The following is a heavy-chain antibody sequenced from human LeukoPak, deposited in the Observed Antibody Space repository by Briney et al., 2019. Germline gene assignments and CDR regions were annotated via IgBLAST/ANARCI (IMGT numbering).Heavy chain of an antibody. CDR1: GFTFSNYA. Sequence: GGSLRLSCAASGFTFSNYAMSWVRQAPGKGLEWVSAISGSGGSTYYADSVRGRFTISRDNSKNTLYLQMNSLRAEDTAVYYCAKLGGYHVGYFDYWGQGTLVTVSS. J-gene: IGHJ4*02. CDR3: AKLGGYHVGYFDY. D-gene: IGHD3-22*01. V-gene: IGHV3-23*01. CDR2: ISGSGGST.